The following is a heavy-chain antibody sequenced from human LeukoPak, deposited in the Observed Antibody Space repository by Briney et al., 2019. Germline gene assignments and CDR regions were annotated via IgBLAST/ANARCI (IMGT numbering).Heavy chain of an antibody. Sequence: GGSLRLSCTASGFSFSSYEMNWVRQAPGKGLEWISYISASGTLTHYADSVEGRFTISRDNAKNSLFLQMNSLRAEDTAVYYCAREKGAYDSSGSSDAFDIWGQGTMVTVSS. J-gene: IGHJ3*02. CDR1: GFSFSSYE. CDR3: AREKGAYDSSGSSDAFDI. V-gene: IGHV3-48*03. CDR2: ISASGTLT. D-gene: IGHD3-22*01.